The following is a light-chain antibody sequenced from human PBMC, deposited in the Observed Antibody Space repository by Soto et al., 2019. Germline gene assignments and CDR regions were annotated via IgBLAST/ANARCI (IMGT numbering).Light chain of an antibody. J-gene: IGLJ1*01. CDR2: DVS. V-gene: IGLV2-11*01. CDR3: CSYAGSYTLYV. Sequence: QSALTQPRSVSGSPGQSVTISCTGTSSDVGGYNYVSWYQQHPGKAPKLMSYDVSKRPSGVPDRFSSSKSGNTASLTISGLQAEDEADYYCCSYAGSYTLYVFGTGTKVTVL. CDR1: SSDVGGYNY.